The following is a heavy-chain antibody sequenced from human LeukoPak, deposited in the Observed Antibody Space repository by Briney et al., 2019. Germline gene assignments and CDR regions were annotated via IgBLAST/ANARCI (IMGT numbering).Heavy chain of an antibody. D-gene: IGHD6-6*01. CDR3: ARARFGSSSSFDY. CDR2: ISSSSSTI. V-gene: IGHV3-48*01. Sequence: GGSLRLSCAASGFTLSSYSMNWVRQAPGKGLEWVSYISSSSSTIYYADSVKGRFTISRDNAKNSLYLQMNSLRAEDTAVYYCARARFGSSSSFDYWGQGTLVTVSS. CDR1: GFTLSSYS. J-gene: IGHJ4*02.